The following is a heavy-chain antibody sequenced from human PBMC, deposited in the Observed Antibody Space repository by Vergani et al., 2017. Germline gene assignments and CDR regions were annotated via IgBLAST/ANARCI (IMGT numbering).Heavy chain of an antibody. J-gene: IGHJ5*02. CDR1: GGSFSGYY. V-gene: IGHV4-34*01. Sequence: QVQLQQWGAGLLKPSETLSLTCAVYGGSFSGYYWSWIRQPPGKGLEWIGEINHSGSTNYNPSLKSRVTISVDTSKNQFSLKLSSVTAADTAVYYCARGLFWNYRDWFDPWGQGTLVTXSS. CDR2: INHSGST. CDR3: ARGLFWNYRDWFDP. D-gene: IGHD1-7*01.